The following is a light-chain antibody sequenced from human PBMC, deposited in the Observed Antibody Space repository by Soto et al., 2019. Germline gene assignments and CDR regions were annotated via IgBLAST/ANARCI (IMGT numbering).Light chain of an antibody. CDR1: STDVGGYDY. CDR3: TSYAGGNNV. Sequence: QSALTQPPSASGSPGQSVTISCTGTSTDVGGYDYVSWYQQHPGKVPKRMIYEVNKRPSGVPDRFSGSKSGNTASLTVSGLQPEDEADYYCTSYAGGNNVFGTGTKVTVL. V-gene: IGLV2-8*01. CDR2: EVN. J-gene: IGLJ1*01.